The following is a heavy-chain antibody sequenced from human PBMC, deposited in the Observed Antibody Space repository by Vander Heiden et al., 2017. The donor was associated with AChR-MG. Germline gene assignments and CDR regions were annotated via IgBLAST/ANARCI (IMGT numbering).Heavy chain of an antibody. D-gene: IGHD3-10*01. V-gene: IGHV3-33*01. CDR1: GSTFSSQG. CDR3: ARDAWDSYSGSGRYPLYYYYYMDV. J-gene: IGHJ6*03. Sequence: QVQLVESGGGVVQPGRSLSLSCASSGSTFSSQGMHWVRQAPGKGLEWVAVIWYDGSNKYYADSVRGRFTISRDNSKNTLYLQMNSLRAEDTAVYYCARDAWDSYSGSGRYPLYYYYYMDVWGKGTTVTVSS. CDR2: IWYDGSNK.